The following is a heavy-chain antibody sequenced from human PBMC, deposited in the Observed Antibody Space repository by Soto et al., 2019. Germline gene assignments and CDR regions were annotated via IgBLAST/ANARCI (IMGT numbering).Heavy chain of an antibody. J-gene: IGHJ6*02. D-gene: IGHD3-9*01. CDR3: ARGLGTGPLEYYGMDV. CDR1: GFTVSSNY. V-gene: IGHV3-66*01. CDR2: IYSGGST. Sequence: EVQLVESGGGLVQPGGSLRLSCAASGFTVSSNYMSWVRQAPGKGLEWVSVIYSGGSTYYADSVKGRFTISRDNSKNTLYLQMNSLRAEETAVYYCARGLGTGPLEYYGMDVWGQGTTVTVSS.